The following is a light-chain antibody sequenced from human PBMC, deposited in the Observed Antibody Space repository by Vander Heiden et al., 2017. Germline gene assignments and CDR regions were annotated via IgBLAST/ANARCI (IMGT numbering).Light chain of an antibody. V-gene: IGKV3-20*01. CDR1: QSLSRNF. Sequence: NVLTQSQGTLSLSPGQRATRSCRASQSLSRNFLAWYQQKPGQSPRLLIYGASNRAAGTPDRFSGSGSGTAFTLTISRLEPEDFAVYFCQQYDKLPLTFGGGTKVDLK. CDR3: QQYDKLPLT. J-gene: IGKJ4*01. CDR2: GAS.